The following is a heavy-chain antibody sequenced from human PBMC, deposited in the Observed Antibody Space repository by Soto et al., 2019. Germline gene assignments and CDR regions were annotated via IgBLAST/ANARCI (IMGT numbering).Heavy chain of an antibody. CDR1: GGSFSGYY. Sequence: SETLSLTCAVYGGSFSGYYWSWIRQPPGKGLEWIGEINHSGSTNYNPSLKSRVTISVDTSKNQFSLKLSSVTAADTAVYYCAREGGQPQYYYYYYYMDVWGKGTTVTVSS. CDR2: INHSGST. V-gene: IGHV4-34*01. J-gene: IGHJ6*03. CDR3: AREGGQPQYYYYYYYMDV.